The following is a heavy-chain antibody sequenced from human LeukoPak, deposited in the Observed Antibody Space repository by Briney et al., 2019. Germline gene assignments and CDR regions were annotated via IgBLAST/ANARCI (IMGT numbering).Heavy chain of an antibody. CDR2: IYNSGAKI. Sequence: GGSLRLSCAVSGLTFSTYSMTWVRQGPGKGLEWVSSIYNSGAKIIYADSVKGRFTISRDNYKNMLYLQMNSLRVEDTAVYYCAKDVAPDSGWDLDYWGQGTLVTVSS. J-gene: IGHJ4*02. CDR3: AKDVAPDSGWDLDY. D-gene: IGHD6-19*01. CDR1: GLTFSTYS. V-gene: IGHV3-23*01.